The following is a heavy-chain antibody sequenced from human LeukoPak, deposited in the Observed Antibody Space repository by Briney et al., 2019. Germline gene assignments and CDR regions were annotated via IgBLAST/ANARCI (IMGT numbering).Heavy chain of an antibody. D-gene: IGHD3-10*01. V-gene: IGHV3-30*02. Sequence: PGGSLRLSCAASGFTFSSYGMHWVRQAPGKGLEWVAFIRYDGSNKYYADSVKGRFTISRDNSKNTLYLQMNSLRSDDTAVYYCATHRFGELLLGYWGQGTLVTVSS. J-gene: IGHJ4*02. CDR1: GFTFSSYG. CDR2: IRYDGSNK. CDR3: ATHRFGELLLGY.